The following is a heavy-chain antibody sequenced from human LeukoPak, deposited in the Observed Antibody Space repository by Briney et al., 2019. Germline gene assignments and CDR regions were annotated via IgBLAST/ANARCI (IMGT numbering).Heavy chain of an antibody. CDR3: AKDRHAPGRYCSTTTCFPFDP. D-gene: IGHD2-2*01. Sequence: GSLRLSCAASGFTFSSYWMSWVRQAPGKGLEWVANIKQDGNEKYYVDSVKGRFTISRDNSKSTLYLQMNSLRAEDTAVYYCAKDRHAPGRYCSTTTCFPFDPWGQGTLVTVSS. J-gene: IGHJ5*02. CDR1: GFTFSSYW. CDR2: IKQDGNEK. V-gene: IGHV3-7*03.